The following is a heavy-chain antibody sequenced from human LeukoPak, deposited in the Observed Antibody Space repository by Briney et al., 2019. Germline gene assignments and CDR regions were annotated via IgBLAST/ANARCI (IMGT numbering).Heavy chain of an antibody. D-gene: IGHD6-13*01. CDR2: IYSSGST. CDR1: GFTFSNAW. CDR3: ASRIATAGSVDY. Sequence: GGSLRLSCAASGFTFSNAWMSWVRQAPGKGLEWVSVIYSSGSTYYADSVKGRFTISRDNSKNTLHLQMNTLRAEDTAVYYCASRIATAGSVDYWGQGTLVTVSS. V-gene: IGHV3-53*01. J-gene: IGHJ4*02.